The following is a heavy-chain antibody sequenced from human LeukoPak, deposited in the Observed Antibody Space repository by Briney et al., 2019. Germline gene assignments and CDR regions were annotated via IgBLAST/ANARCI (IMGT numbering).Heavy chain of an antibody. CDR1: GFIFSSYA. CDR2: ISTGSSYL. J-gene: IGHJ5*02. V-gene: IGHV3-21*01. Sequence: GGSLRLSCAASGFIFSSYAMHWVRQAPGKGLEWVSSISTGSSYLYYADSVKGRFTISRDNAKNSLYLQMNSLRAEDTAVYYCARDRICSGGSCYSHWFDPWGQGTLVTVSS. CDR3: ARDRICSGGSCYSHWFDP. D-gene: IGHD2-15*01.